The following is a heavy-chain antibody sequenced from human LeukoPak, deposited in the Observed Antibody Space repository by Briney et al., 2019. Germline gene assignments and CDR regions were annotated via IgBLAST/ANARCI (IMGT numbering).Heavy chain of an antibody. J-gene: IGHJ4*02. CDR1: GYTFTSYG. CDR3: ARGHSLYYYDSSGYADY. V-gene: IGHV1-18*01. Sequence: ASVKVSCKASGYTFTSYGISWVRQAPGQGLEWMGWISAYNGNTNYAQKLQGRVTMTTDTSTSTAYMELGSLRSDDTAVYYCARGHSLYYYDSSGYADYWGQGTLVTVSS. D-gene: IGHD3-22*01. CDR2: ISAYNGNT.